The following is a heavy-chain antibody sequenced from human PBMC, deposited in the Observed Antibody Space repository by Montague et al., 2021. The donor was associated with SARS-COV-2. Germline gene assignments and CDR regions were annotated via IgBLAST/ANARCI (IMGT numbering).Heavy chain of an antibody. CDR1: VGSYRGED. V-gene: IGHV4-34*01. J-gene: IGHJ4*02. D-gene: IGHD3-10*01. CDR3: ARRGSSVWGVTVSAELDY. CDR2: INQRRKT. Sequence: SETLSLTCSRHVGSYRGEDRRSTRQHPRNYRVWYAEINQRRKTNNNPSLKSRVIISVDTSKNQFSLKLSSVTAADTAVYYCARRGSSVWGVTVSAELDYLGQGILVIVSA.